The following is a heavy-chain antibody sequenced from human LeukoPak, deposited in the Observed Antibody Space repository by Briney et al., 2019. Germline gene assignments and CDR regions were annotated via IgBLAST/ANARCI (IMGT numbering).Heavy chain of an antibody. D-gene: IGHD2-15*01. CDR1: GFTLGSNW. J-gene: IGHJ3*02. CDR2: IKQDGSEK. V-gene: IGHV3-7*04. CDR3: ARLVDGAFDI. Sequence: GGSLRLSCAASGFTLGSNWMSWVRQAPGKGLEWVGNIKQDGSEKYYVDSLKGRFTISRDNAKNSLYLQMNSLRAEDTAMYYCARLVDGAFDIWGQGTLVTVSP.